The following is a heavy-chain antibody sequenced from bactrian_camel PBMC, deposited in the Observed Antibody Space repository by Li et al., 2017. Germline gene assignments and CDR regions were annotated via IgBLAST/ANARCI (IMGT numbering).Heavy chain of an antibody. CDR3: AADPLFTAYSY. J-gene: IGHJ4*01. CDR1: GFTFASHY. V-gene: IGHV3-2*01. D-gene: IGHD2*01. CDR2: VYGSYT. Sequence: HVQLVESGGGLVQPGGSLKLSCAASGFTFASHYMSWVRQAPGKGLEWVSSVYGSYTYYTASVKGRFTITRDNAKNTLYLQMNSLSSEDTAVYYCAADPLFTAYSYWGQGTQVTVS.